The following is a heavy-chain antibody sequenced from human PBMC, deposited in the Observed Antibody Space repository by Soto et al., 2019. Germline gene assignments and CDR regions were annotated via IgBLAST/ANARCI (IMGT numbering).Heavy chain of an antibody. D-gene: IGHD3-10*01. CDR1: GYTFTSYG. V-gene: IGHV1-18*01. Sequence: QLVQSGVEMKNPGASVKVSSKASGYTFTSYGISWVRQAPGQGLEWMGWTSGFNDDTNHAQKFQGRVTVTKDTSTSTAYMELRSLKSDDTAMYYCARSGSYYPARNWFGPWGQGTLVIVSS. CDR3: ARSGSYYPARNWFGP. CDR2: TSGFNDDT. J-gene: IGHJ5*02.